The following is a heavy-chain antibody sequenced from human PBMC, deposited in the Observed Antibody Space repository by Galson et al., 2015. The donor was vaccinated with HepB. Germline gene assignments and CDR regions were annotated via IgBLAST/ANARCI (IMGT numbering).Heavy chain of an antibody. CDR2: LRPSGNT. D-gene: IGHD1-7*01. J-gene: IGHJ2*01. CDR1: GGSISTYY. CDR3: ARSGTGTKGTYWYFEL. V-gene: IGHV4-59*01. Sequence: SETLSLTCTVSGGSISTYYWTWIRQPPGKGLEWLAYLRPSGNTDYSPPLKSRLTMSVDTSKNQFSLKMTSVTAADTAVYYCARSGTGTKGTYWYFELWGRGTLVTVSS.